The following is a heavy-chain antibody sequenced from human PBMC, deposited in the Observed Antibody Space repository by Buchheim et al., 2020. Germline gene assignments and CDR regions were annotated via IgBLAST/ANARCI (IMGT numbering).Heavy chain of an antibody. D-gene: IGHD3-22*01. CDR1: GFSLSTSGGG. J-gene: IGHJ5*02. V-gene: IGHV2-5*02. CDR2: IYWDDDK. Sequence: QITLKESGPTLVKPTQTLTLTCTFSGFSLSTSGGGVGWVRQSPGKALEWLALIYWDDDKRYSPSLKSRLTIIKDTSKNHVVLIMTDVDPVDTATYYCARRLRNSSGKRGFDPWGQGTL. CDR3: ARRLRNSSGKRGFDP.